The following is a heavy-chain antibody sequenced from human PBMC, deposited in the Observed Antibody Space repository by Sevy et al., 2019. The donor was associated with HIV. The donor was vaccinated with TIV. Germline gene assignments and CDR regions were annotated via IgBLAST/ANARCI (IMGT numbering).Heavy chain of an antibody. V-gene: IGHV1-8*01. CDR2: MNPNSGNT. J-gene: IGHJ6*02. Sequence: ASVKVSCKASGYTFTSYDINWVRQATGQGLEWMGWMNPNSGNTGYAQKFQGRVTMTRHTSISTAYMELSSLRSEDTAVYYCARGGRGSGRPNYSRQYYYYGMDVWGQGTTVTVSS. D-gene: IGHD3-10*01. CDR3: ARGGRGSGRPNYSRQYYYYGMDV. CDR1: GYTFTSYD.